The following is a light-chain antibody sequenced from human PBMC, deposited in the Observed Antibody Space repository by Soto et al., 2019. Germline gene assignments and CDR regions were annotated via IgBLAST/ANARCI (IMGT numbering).Light chain of an antibody. V-gene: IGLV2-14*01. Sequence: QSVLTQPASVSGSPGQSITISCTGTSSDVGGYNYVSWYQQHPGKAPKFMIYDVSNRPSGVSNRFSGSKSGNTASLTISGLRAEDEADYYCSSYITSNTRKIVFGTGTKVTVL. CDR2: DVS. CDR3: SSYITSNTRKIV. J-gene: IGLJ1*01. CDR1: SSDVGGYNY.